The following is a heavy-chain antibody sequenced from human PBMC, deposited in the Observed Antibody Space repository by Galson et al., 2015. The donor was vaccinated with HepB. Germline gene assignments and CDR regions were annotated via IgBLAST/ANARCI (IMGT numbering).Heavy chain of an antibody. D-gene: IGHD6-13*01. Sequence: SLRLSCAASGFTFSSYEMNWVRQAPGKGLKWLSYIGRSGSTIYYADSLKGRFTISRDNAKNSLYLIMNSLRAEDTAVYYCARNVIAAGLGLLDHWGQGTLVTVSS. CDR2: IGRSGSTI. V-gene: IGHV3-48*03. CDR1: GFTFSSYE. CDR3: ARNVIAAGLGLLDH. J-gene: IGHJ4*02.